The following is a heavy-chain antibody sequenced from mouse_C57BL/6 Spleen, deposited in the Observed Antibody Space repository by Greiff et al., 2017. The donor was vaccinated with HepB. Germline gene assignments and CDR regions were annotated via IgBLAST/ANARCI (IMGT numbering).Heavy chain of an antibody. CDR3: ARPYGYDDYYAMDY. J-gene: IGHJ4*01. V-gene: IGHV1-9*01. CDR1: GYTFTGYW. Sequence: QVQLQQSGAELMKPGASVKLSCKATGYTFTGYWIEWVKQRPGHGLEWIGEILPGSGSTNYNEKFKGKATFTADTSSNPAYMQLSSLTTEESAIYYCARPYGYDDYYAMDYWGQGTSVTVSS. CDR2: ILPGSGST. D-gene: IGHD2-2*01.